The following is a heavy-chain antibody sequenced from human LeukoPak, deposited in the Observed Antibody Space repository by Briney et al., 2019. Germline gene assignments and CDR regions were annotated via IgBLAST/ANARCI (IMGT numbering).Heavy chain of an antibody. CDR3: AKDDSGYFDY. CDR2: ISGSCGST. V-gene: IGHV3-23*01. Sequence: GGSLTLSCAASGFTFSSYAMSWVRQAPGKGLEWVSPISGSCGSTHYADSVKGRLIISSDNSQNTLYLQMNSLRADDTPVYYCAKDDSGYFDYWGQGTLVTVSS. J-gene: IGHJ4*02. D-gene: IGHD1-26*01. CDR1: GFTFSSYA.